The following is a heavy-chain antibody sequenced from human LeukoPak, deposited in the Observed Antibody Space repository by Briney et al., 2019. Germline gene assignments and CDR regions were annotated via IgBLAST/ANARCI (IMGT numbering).Heavy chain of an antibody. V-gene: IGHV1-2*02. CDR1: GYTFSDYY. Sequence: ASVTVSCKASGYTFSDYYIHWVRQAPGQGLAWMGWISPKSGGTNYAQNFQGRVTMTRDTSINTAYMELSRLRPDDTAVYYCARHNYDFDFDSWGQGALVTVSS. CDR2: ISPKSGGT. CDR3: ARHNYDFDFDS. D-gene: IGHD3-3*01. J-gene: IGHJ4*02.